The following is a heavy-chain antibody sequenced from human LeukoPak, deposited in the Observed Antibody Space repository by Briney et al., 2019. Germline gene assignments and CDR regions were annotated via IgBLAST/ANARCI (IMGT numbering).Heavy chain of an antibody. CDR1: GGSFSGYY. Sequence: SETLSLTCAVYGGSFSGYYWSWIRQPPGKGLEWIGEINHSGSTHYNPSLKSRVTISVDTSKNQFSLKLSSVTAADTAVYYCARVPRYYYGSGSWRNWFDPWGQGTLVTVSS. V-gene: IGHV4-34*01. CDR2: INHSGST. J-gene: IGHJ5*02. D-gene: IGHD3-10*01. CDR3: ARVPRYYYGSGSWRNWFDP.